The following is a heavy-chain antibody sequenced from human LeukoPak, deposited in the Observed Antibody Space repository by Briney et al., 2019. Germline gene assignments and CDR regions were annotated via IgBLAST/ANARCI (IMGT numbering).Heavy chain of an antibody. Sequence: SQTLSLTRAVSGGSISSGGYSWSWIRQPPGKGLEWIGYIYHSGSTYYNPSLKSRVTISVDRSKNQFSLKLSSVTAADTAVYYCARAYSSSWYFESGWFDPWGQGTLVTVSS. J-gene: IGHJ5*02. CDR3: ARAYSSSWYFESGWFDP. D-gene: IGHD6-13*01. V-gene: IGHV4-30-2*01. CDR1: GGSISSGGYS. CDR2: IYHSGST.